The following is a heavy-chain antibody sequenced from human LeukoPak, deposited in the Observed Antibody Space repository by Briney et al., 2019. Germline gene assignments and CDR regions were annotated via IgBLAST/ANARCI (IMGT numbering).Heavy chain of an antibody. V-gene: IGHV3-74*01. D-gene: IGHD2-15*01. CDR2: VNSDGDST. Sequence: AGSLRLSCAASGFTFSNYWMFWVRQVPGKVLVWVSRVNSDGDSTTYADSVKGRFTISRDNAQNTLYLEMNSLRAEDTAVYYCARGGFQHALDIWGQGTMVTVSS. CDR1: GFTFSNYW. CDR3: ARGGFQHALDI. J-gene: IGHJ3*02.